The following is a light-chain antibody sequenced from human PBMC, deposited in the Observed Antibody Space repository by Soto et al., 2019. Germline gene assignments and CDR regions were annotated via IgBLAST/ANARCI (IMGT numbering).Light chain of an antibody. V-gene: IGKV3-15*01. CDR2: GAS. Sequence: IVMTQSPATLSVSPGERATLSCRASQNIRSNLAWYQQKPGQAPRLLMYGASTRATGIPARFSGSGSGTEFTPAINSLQSEDFAVYYCQHYNNWPPWTFGQGTKVEIK. J-gene: IGKJ1*01. CDR3: QHYNNWPPWT. CDR1: QNIRSN.